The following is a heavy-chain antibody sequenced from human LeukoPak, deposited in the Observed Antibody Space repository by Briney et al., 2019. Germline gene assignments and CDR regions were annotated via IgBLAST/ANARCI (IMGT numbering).Heavy chain of an antibody. V-gene: IGHV4-59*01. Sequence: SETLSLTCTVSGGSISSYYWSWIRQPPGKGLEWIGYIYYSGSTYYNPSLKSRVTISVDTSKNQFSLKLSSVTAADTAVYYCARDGRISPYYGMDVWGQGTTVTVSS. CDR1: GGSISSYY. D-gene: IGHD1-26*01. CDR3: ARDGRISPYYGMDV. J-gene: IGHJ6*02. CDR2: IYYSGST.